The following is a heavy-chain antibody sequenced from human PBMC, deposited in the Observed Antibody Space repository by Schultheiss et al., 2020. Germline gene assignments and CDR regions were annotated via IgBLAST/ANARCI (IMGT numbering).Heavy chain of an antibody. J-gene: IGHJ6*03. CDR1: GYTFTNYD. V-gene: IGHV1-8*01. Sequence: ASVKVSCKASGYTFTNYDINWVRQATGQGLEWMGWMNPNSGNTGYAQKFQGRVTMTRNTSISTAYMELSSLRSEDTAVYYCARGGYCSSTSCYPYYYYMDVWGKGTTVTVSS. D-gene: IGHD2-2*01. CDR3: ARGGYCSSTSCYPYYYYMDV. CDR2: MNPNSGNT.